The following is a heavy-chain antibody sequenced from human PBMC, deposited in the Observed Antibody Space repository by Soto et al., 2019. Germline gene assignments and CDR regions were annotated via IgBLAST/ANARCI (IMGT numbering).Heavy chain of an antibody. CDR3: ARDRRPSTVTPPTT. Sequence: QVQLVQSGAEVKKPGASVKVSCKASGYTFTSYGISWVRQAPGQGLEWMGWISAYNGNTNDAQKFQGRVTMTTDTSTSTAYMELKNLRSDDTAVYYCARDRRPSTVTPPTTWGQGTLVTVSS. D-gene: IGHD4-17*01. CDR2: ISAYNGNT. V-gene: IGHV1-18*01. CDR1: GYTFTSYG. J-gene: IGHJ4*02.